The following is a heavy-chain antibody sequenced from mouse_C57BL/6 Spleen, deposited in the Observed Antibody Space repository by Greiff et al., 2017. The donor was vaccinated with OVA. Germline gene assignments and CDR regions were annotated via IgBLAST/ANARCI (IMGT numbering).Heavy chain of an antibody. CDR2: IYPGSGST. V-gene: IGHV1-55*01. CDR3: ARIDDYCAMDY. D-gene: IGHD2-3*01. CDR1: GYTFTSYW. J-gene: IGHJ4*01. Sequence: VQLQESGAELVKPGASVKMSCKASGYTFTSYWITWVKQRPGQGLEWIGDIYPGSGSTNYNEKFKSKATLTVDTSSSTAYMQLSSLTSEDSAVYYCARIDDYCAMDYWGQGTSVTVSS.